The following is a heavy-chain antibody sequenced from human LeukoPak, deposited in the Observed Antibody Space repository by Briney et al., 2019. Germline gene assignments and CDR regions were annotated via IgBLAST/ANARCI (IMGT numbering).Heavy chain of an antibody. J-gene: IGHJ4*02. CDR1: GFTFRSYT. V-gene: IGHV3-21*01. CDR2: ISSSSSTI. D-gene: IGHD2-2*01. CDR3: ARGFCTSTSCYGSY. Sequence: GGSLRLSCAASGFTFRSYTMNWVRQAPGKGLEWVSSISSSSSTIYYADSVKGRFTISRDNAKKSLYLQMNSLRAEDTAMYYCARGFCTSTSCYGSYWGQGTLVTVSS.